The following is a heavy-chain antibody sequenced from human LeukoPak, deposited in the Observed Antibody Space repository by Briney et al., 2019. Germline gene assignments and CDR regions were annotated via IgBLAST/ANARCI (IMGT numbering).Heavy chain of an antibody. CDR3: ARGPWGRGYCSTTSCQNLGGNDAFDI. Sequence: ASVKVSCKASGYTFTGYYMHWVRQAPGQGLEWMGIINPSGGSTSYAQKFQGRVTMTRDTSTSTVYMELSSLRSEDTAVYYCARGPWGRGYCSTTSCQNLGGNDAFDIWGQGTMVTVSS. CDR1: GYTFTGYY. J-gene: IGHJ3*02. V-gene: IGHV1-46*01. CDR2: INPSGGST. D-gene: IGHD2-2*01.